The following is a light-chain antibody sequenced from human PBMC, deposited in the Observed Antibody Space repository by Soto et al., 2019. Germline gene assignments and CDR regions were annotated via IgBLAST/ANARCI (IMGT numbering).Light chain of an antibody. J-gene: IGLJ1*01. CDR3: CSYAGSDV. Sequence: QSVLTQPASVSGSPGQSITISCTGTSSDVGSYNLVSWYQQHPGKAPKLMIYEGSKRPSGVSNRFSGSKSGNTASLTISGHQAEDEADYYCCSYAGSDVFGTGTKLTVL. CDR1: SSDVGSYNL. V-gene: IGLV2-23*01. CDR2: EGS.